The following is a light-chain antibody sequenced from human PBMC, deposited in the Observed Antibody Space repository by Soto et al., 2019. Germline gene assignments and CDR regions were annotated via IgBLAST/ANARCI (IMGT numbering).Light chain of an antibody. Sequence: QSVLTQPPSVSGAPGQRVTISCTGSSSNIGARYDLHWYQQLPGTAPKLLIYDDINRPSGVPDRFSGSKSGTSASLAITGLQAEDEAEYYCQSYDSSLSGVVFGGGTKVTVL. CDR1: SSNIGARYD. CDR3: QSYDSSLSGVV. V-gene: IGLV1-40*01. CDR2: DDI. J-gene: IGLJ2*01.